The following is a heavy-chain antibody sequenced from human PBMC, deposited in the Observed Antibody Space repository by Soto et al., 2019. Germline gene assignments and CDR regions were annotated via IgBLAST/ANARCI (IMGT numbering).Heavy chain of an antibody. CDR1: GYTFTAYY. CDR2: INPNNGDT. V-gene: IGHV1-2*02. Sequence: GASVKVSCKASGYTFTAYYIHWVRQAPGQGLEWMGWINPNNGDTNYAQEFQGRVIMTSDTSITTAHMELSRLRSDDTALYYCARSPLGYCSSSTCQGTWFDPWGQGTLVTVSS. D-gene: IGHD2-2*01. CDR3: ARSPLGYCSSSTCQGTWFDP. J-gene: IGHJ5*02.